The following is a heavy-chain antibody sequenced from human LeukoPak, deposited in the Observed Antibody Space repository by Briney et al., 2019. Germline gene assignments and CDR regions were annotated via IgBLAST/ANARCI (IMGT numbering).Heavy chain of an antibody. CDR2: ISSSSSYI. D-gene: IGHD6-6*01. Sequence: GRSLRLSCAASGFAFSSYAMHWVRQAPGKGLEWVSSISSSSSYIYYADSVKGRFTISRDNAKNSLYLQMNSLRAEDTAVYYCARDAGYSSSRTFDIWGQGTMVTVSS. V-gene: IGHV3-21*01. CDR3: ARDAGYSSSRTFDI. J-gene: IGHJ3*02. CDR1: GFAFSSYA.